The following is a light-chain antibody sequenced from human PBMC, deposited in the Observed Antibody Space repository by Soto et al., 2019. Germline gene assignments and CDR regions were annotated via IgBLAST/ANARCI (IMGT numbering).Light chain of an antibody. CDR3: LQGYNFPHT. Sequence: AIQMAQSPSSLSASVGDRVTITCRASQDIRNDLGWYQQKPGKAPNLLIYAASTLQIGVPSRFSGSGSGTDFTLTISSLQPEDFATYYCLQGYNFPHTFGPGTKVDIK. CDR1: QDIRND. V-gene: IGKV1-6*01. CDR2: AAS. J-gene: IGKJ3*01.